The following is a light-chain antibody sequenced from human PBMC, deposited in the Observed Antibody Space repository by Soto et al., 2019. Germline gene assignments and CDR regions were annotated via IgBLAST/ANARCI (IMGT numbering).Light chain of an antibody. CDR1: QSVSNY. J-gene: IGKJ4*01. V-gene: IGKV3-11*01. Sequence: EIVLTQSPVTLSLSPGERAILSCRASQSVSNYLAWYQQKPGQAPRLLIYDASNRATGVPARFSGSGSGTDFTRTISSLEPEDFAVYYCQQRYNWPSTFGGGTKVDIK. CDR3: QQRYNWPST. CDR2: DAS.